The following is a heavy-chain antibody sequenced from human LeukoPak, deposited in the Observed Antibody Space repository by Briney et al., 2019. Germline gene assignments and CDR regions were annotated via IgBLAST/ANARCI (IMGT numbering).Heavy chain of an antibody. V-gene: IGHV4-39*01. Sequence: SETLSLTCTVSGGSISSSSYYWGWIRQPPGTGLEWIGSIYYGGSTYCNPSLKSRVTISADTSKTQFSLKLNSVTAADTAVYYWARTVVRGAEGTAYWGQGTLVTVSS. CDR2: IYYGGST. J-gene: IGHJ4*02. D-gene: IGHD6-13*01. CDR1: GGSISSSSYY. CDR3: ARTVVRGAEGTAY.